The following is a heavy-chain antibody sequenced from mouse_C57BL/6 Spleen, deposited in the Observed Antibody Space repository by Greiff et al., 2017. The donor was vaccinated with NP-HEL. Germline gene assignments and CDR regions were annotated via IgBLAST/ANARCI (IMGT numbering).Heavy chain of an antibody. V-gene: IGHV5-12*01. CDR1: GFTFSDYY. D-gene: IGHD3-3*01. J-gene: IGHJ4*01. CDR3: ARQGDDYAMDY. CDR2: ISNGGGST. Sequence: EVKLMESGGGLVQPGGSLKLSCAASGFTFSDYYMYWVRQTPEKRLEWVAYISNGGGSTYYPDTVKGRFTISRDNAKNTLYLQRSRLKSEDTAMYYCARQGDDYAMDYWGQGTSVTVSS.